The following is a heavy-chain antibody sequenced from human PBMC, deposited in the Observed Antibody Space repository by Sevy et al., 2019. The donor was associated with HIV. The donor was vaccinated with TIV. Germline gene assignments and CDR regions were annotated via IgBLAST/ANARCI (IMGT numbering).Heavy chain of an antibody. CDR2: IHRSGSA. V-gene: IGHV4-38-2*01. J-gene: IGHJ6*03. CDR3: ARIIVVPAAIHYYYYMDV. Sequence: SETLSLTCGVSNYSISSGSYWAWIRQPPGKGLEWIGTIHRSGSAYYNPSLKSPVTISIDTSKDQFSLRLSSVTAADTAVYFCARIIVVPAAIHYYYYMDVWGKGITVTVSS. D-gene: IGHD2-21*02. CDR1: NYSISSGSY.